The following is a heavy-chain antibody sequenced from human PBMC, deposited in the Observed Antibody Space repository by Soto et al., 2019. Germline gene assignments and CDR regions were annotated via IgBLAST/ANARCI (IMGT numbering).Heavy chain of an antibody. CDR3: ARDGQYSYGTFDY. CDR1: GFTFSSYA. D-gene: IGHD5-18*01. V-gene: IGHV3-30-3*01. J-gene: IGHJ4*02. CDR2: ISYDGSNK. Sequence: QVQLVESGGGVVQPGRSLRLSCAASGFTFSSYAMHWVRQAPGKGLEWVAVISYDGSNKYYADSVKGRFTISRDNSKNTLYPQMNSLRAEDTAVYYCARDGQYSYGTFDYWGQGTLVTVSS.